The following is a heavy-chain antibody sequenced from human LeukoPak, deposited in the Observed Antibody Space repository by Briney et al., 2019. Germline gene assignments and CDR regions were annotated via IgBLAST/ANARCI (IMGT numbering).Heavy chain of an antibody. CDR1: GGSFSGYY. D-gene: IGHD6-6*01. J-gene: IGHJ5*02. CDR2: INHSGST. Sequence: SETLSLTCAVYGGSFSGYYWSWIRQPPGKGLEWIGEINHSGSTNYNPSLKSRVTISVDTSKNQFSLKLSSVTAADTAVYYCARGGGAIAARLGWFDPWGQGTLVTVSS. CDR3: ARGGGAIAARLGWFDP. V-gene: IGHV4-34*01.